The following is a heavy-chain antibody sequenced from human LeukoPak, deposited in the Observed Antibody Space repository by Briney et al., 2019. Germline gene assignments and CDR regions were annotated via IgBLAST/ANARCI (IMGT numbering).Heavy chain of an antibody. CDR3: ARGGTLFTYFDS. Sequence: SETLSLTCSFSGGSTSDYYWNWIRQPAGQGLEWLGRIYYTGNTAYNPSLESRLTMSLDTAKNQFSLKVTSVTAADTAVYYCARGGTLFTYFDSWGQGTLVTVSS. D-gene: IGHD3-10*02. CDR2: IYYTGNT. CDR1: GGSTSDYY. J-gene: IGHJ4*02. V-gene: IGHV4-4*07.